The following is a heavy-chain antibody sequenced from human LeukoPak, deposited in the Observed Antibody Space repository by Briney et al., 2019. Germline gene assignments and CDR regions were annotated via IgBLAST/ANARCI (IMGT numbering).Heavy chain of an antibody. CDR3: ARYYYDSSGYYFDY. V-gene: IGHV1-18*01. J-gene: IGHJ4*02. Sequence: VASVKVSCKASGYTFTTYGISWVRQAPGQGLEWMGWISGYNDNINYAQNFQGRVTMTTDTSTNTAYMELRSLRSDDTAVYYCARYYYDSSGYYFDYWGQGTLVTVSS. D-gene: IGHD3-22*01. CDR1: GYTFTTYG. CDR2: ISGYNDNI.